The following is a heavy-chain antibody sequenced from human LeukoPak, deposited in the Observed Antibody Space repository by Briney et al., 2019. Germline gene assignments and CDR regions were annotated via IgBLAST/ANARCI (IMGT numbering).Heavy chain of an antibody. J-gene: IGHJ4*02. CDR1: GYTLTSYG. CDR2: ISAYNGNT. V-gene: IGHV1-18*01. Sequence: GASVKVSCKASGYTLTSYGISWVRQAPGQGLEWMGWISAYNGNTNYAQKLQGRVTMTTDTSTSTAYMELRSLRSDDTAVYYCARVWGYCSGGSCFIDYWGQGTLVTVSS. CDR3: ARVWGYCSGGSCFIDY. D-gene: IGHD2-15*01.